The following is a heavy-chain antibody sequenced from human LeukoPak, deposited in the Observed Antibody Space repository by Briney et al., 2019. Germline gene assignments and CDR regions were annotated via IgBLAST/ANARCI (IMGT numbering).Heavy chain of an antibody. V-gene: IGHV4-30-4*01. CDR1: GGSISSGDYY. D-gene: IGHD3-10*01. CDR2: IYYSGST. CDR3: ARDHRRITMVRGVIPPGYYYGMDV. Sequence: PSQTLSLTCTVSGGSISSGDYYWSWIRQPPGKGLECIGYIYYSGSTYYNPSLKSRVSISVDTSKNQFSLKLSSVTAADTAVYYCARDHRRITMVRGVIPPGYYYGMDVWGKGTTVTVSS. J-gene: IGHJ6*04.